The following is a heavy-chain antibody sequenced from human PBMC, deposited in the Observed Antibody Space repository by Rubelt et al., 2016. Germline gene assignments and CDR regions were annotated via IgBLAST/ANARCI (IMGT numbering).Heavy chain of an antibody. CDR1: GGSINRGGYY. Sequence: QLQLQESGPGLVKPSQTLSLTCTVSGGSINRGGYYWTWIRQHPEKRLEWIGHIYSSGVNSYNPSLQSRVSISLATSDNQFSLSLTSVTSADTASYYCVRGRGRSGWSYFDYWGQGILVAVSS. J-gene: IGHJ4*02. V-gene: IGHV4-31*03. D-gene: IGHD6-19*01. CDR3: VRGRGRSGWSYFDY. CDR2: IYSSGVN.